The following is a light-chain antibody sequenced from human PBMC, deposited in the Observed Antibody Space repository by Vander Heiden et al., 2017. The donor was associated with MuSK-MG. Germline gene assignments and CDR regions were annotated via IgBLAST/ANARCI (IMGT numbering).Light chain of an antibody. CDR1: QSVSSY. CDR2: DAS. V-gene: IGKV3-11*01. J-gene: IGKJ5*01. CDR3: QQHSNWPPIT. Sequence: EIVLTQSPATLSLSPGERATLSCRASQSVSSYLAWYQQKPGQAPRLLIYDASNRATGIPARFSGSGSGTDFTLTISSRDPEDFAVYYCQQHSNWPPITFGQGTLLEIK.